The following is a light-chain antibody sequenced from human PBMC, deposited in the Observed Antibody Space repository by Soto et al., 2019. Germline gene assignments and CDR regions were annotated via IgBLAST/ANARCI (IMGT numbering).Light chain of an antibody. CDR1: SSDIGSYNY. CDR2: DVT. Sequence: LTQPASVSGPPGQSITISCTGTSSDIGSYNYISWYQHHPGKAPKLMIYDVTNRPSGVSNRFSASKSGNTASLTISGLQAEDEADYYCSSYTASSTLVFGTGTKVTVL. CDR3: SSYTASSTLV. V-gene: IGLV2-14*03. J-gene: IGLJ1*01.